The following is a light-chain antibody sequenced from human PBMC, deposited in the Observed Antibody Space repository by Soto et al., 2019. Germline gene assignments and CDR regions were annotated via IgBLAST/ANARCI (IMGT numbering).Light chain of an antibody. CDR2: RDN. CDR3: GTWDDRLSGWM. Sequence: QSVLTQPPSASGTPGQRVTISCSGSSSNIGSKYVHWFQQFPGTAHKLLIYRDNRRPSGVPDRFSGSKSGTSASLTISGLRSEDEADYYCGTWDDRLSGWMFGGGTKLTVL. CDR1: SSNIGSKY. V-gene: IGLV1-47*01. J-gene: IGLJ3*02.